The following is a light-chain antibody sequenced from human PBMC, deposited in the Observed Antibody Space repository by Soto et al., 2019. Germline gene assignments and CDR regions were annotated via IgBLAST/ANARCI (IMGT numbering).Light chain of an antibody. CDR2: GAS. Sequence: ENVLTQSPGTLSLSPGERGTLSCSASQSVSSNYLAWYQQKPGQAPRLLIYGASSRATGIPDRFSGSGSGTDFTLTISRLVPEDFAVYYCQQYGSSPLTFGGGTKVDIK. V-gene: IGKV3-20*01. J-gene: IGKJ4*01. CDR1: QSVSSNY. CDR3: QQYGSSPLT.